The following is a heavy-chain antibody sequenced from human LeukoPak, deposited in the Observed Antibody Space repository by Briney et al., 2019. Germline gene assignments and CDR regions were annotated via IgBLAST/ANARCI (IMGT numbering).Heavy chain of an antibody. CDR1: GYSFPSYW. CDR2: IYPGDSHT. J-gene: IGHJ3*02. CDR3: ARHGSGPSDAFDI. V-gene: IGHV5-51*01. Sequence: GESLKISCKGSGYSFPSYWIAWVRQMPGKGLEWMGIIYPGDSHTRYSPSFQGQVTISADKSISTAYLQWSSLKASDTAMYYCARHGSGPSDAFDIWGQGTMVTVSS. D-gene: IGHD2-15*01.